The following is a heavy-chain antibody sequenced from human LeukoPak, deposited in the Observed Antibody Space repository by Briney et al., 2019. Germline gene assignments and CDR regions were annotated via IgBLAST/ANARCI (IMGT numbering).Heavy chain of an antibody. CDR1: GYTLTELS. J-gene: IGHJ4*02. D-gene: IGHD1-1*01. CDR3: ASPNWKDRSIDY. CDR2: FDPEDGET. V-gene: IGHV1-24*01. Sequence: ASVKVSCKVSGYTLTELSMHWVRQAPGKGLEWMGGFDPEDGETIYAQKFQGGVTMTEDTSTDTAYMELSSLRSEDTAVYYCASPNWKDRSIDYWGQGTLVTVSS.